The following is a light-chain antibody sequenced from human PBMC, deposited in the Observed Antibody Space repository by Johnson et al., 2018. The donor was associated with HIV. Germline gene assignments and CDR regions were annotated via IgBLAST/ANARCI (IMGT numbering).Light chain of an antibody. CDR2: ENN. J-gene: IGLJ1*01. Sequence: QSVLTQPPSVSAAPGQKVTISYSGGSSNIENNYVSWYQQVPGTAPKLLIYENNKRPSGIPDRFSGSKSGTSATLGITGPQPGDEAAYYCGTWDSSLSAGGVFGTGTKVTVL. CDR1: SSNIENNY. V-gene: IGLV1-51*02. CDR3: GTWDSSLSAGGV.